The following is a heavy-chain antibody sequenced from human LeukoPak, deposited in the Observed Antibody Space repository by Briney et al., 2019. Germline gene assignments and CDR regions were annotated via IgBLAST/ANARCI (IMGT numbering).Heavy chain of an antibody. CDR3: AKDIALLWD. J-gene: IGHJ4*02. CDR1: GFTFSDYF. CDR2: ITNNGRKT. Sequence: GGSLRLSCAASGFTFSDYFMGWVRQAPGKGLEWVSYITNNGRKTYYADSMKGRFTISRDNAKNSLFLQMNSLRAEDTAVYYCAKDIALLWDWGQGTLVTVSS. D-gene: IGHD3-10*01. V-gene: IGHV3-11*01.